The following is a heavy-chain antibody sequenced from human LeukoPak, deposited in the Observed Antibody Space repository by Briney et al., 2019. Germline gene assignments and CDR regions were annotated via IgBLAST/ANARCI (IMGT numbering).Heavy chain of an antibody. J-gene: IGHJ5*02. Sequence: GGSLRLSCVASGFTFSRYGIHWVRQPPGKGLEWGAVIRYDGSAYSYADSVKGRFTISRDNSKNTLYLQMSSLRAEDTAVYFCARDVWFGDYRWFDPWGQGTLVTVSS. CDR3: ARDVWFGDYRWFDP. V-gene: IGHV3-33*01. CDR2: IRYDGSAY. CDR1: GFTFSRYG. D-gene: IGHD3-10*01.